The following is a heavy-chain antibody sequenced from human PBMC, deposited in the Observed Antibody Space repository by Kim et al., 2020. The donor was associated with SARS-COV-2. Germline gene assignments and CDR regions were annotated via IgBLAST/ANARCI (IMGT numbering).Heavy chain of an antibody. J-gene: IGHJ6*02. CDR3: ARTRYYYYGMDV. CDR2: IIPIFGTA. V-gene: IGHV1-69*13. CDR1: GGTFSSYA. Sequence: SVKVSCKASGGTFSSYAISWVRQAPGQGLEWMGGIIPIFGTANYAQKFQGRVTITADESTSTAYMELSSLRSEDTAVYYCARTRYYYYGMDVWGQGTTVTVSS.